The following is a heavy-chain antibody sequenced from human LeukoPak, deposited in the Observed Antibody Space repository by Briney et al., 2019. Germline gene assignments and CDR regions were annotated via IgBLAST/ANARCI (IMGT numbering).Heavy chain of an antibody. CDR3: ARDLRRALCCYGMDV. J-gene: IGHJ6*02. D-gene: IGHD3-10*02. CDR2: ISGSGGST. Sequence: GGSLRLSCAASGFTFSSYAMSWVRQAPGKGLEWVSAISGSGGSTYYADSVKGRFTISRDNSKNTLYLQMNSLRAEDTAVYYCARDLRRALCCYGMDVWGQGTTVTVSS. V-gene: IGHV3-23*01. CDR1: GFTFSSYA.